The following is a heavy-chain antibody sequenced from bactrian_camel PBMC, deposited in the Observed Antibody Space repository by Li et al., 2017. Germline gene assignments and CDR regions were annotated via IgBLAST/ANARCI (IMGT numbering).Heavy chain of an antibody. V-gene: IGHV3S26*01. J-gene: IGHJ4*01. CDR2: IDADGRA. Sequence: HVQLVESGGGSVQAGGSLRLSCTASRYPTSSYCLGWFRQAPGKEREGVAAIDADGRASIAQSVTGRFSISKDNADNTVNLMMNSLKPEDTAMYYCAANFGPYCSGPYLARRANILGQGTQVTVS. CDR1: RYPTSSYC. D-gene: IGHD2*01.